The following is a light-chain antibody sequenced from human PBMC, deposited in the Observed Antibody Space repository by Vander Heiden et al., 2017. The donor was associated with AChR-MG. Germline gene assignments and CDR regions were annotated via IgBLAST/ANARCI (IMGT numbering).Light chain of an antibody. V-gene: IGKV1-39*01. CDR3: QQSHTIPYT. CDR1: QSISNY. J-gene: IGKJ3*01. Sequence: DIQMTQSPSSLSASVGDTVNITSRSSQSISNYLNWYQQKTEKAPKVLMFGASSLKRGVPLRFTGSGSGTDFTLTITSLQAEDFASYYCQQSHTIPYTFGPGTKV. CDR2: GAS.